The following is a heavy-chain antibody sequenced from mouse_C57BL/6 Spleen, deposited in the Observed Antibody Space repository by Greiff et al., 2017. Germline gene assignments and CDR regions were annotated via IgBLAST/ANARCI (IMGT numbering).Heavy chain of an antibody. CDR1: GFNIKAYY. V-gene: IGHV14-1*01. CDR2: IDPEDGDT. Sequence: EVKLQESGAELVRPGASVKLSCTASGFNIKAYYMHWVKQRPEQGLEWIGRIDPEDGDTEYAQKFQGKATLTADTSSNTAYLQLSSLTSEDTAVYYCTTAGYCGPFYCDYWGQGTTLTVSS. D-gene: IGHD2-14*01. J-gene: IGHJ2*01. CDR3: TTAGYCGPFYCDY.